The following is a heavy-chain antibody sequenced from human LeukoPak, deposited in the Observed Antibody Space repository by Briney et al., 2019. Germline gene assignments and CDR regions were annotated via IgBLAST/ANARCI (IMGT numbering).Heavy chain of an antibody. CDR3: ARDSSRWSFDY. CDR1: GYTFTSYH. CDR2: IYPSGGST. Sequence: GASVKVSCKASGYTFTSYHMHWVRQATGQGLEWMGIIYPSGGSTSYAQKFQGRVTMTRDTSTTTVFMELSSLRSEDTAVYYCARDSSRWSFDYWGQGTLVTVSS. V-gene: IGHV1-46*01. D-gene: IGHD6-13*01. J-gene: IGHJ4*02.